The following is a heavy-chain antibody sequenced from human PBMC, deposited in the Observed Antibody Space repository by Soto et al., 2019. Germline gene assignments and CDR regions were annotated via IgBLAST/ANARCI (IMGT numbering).Heavy chain of an antibody. CDR1: GYTFTSYD. J-gene: IGHJ5*02. CDR3: ARGPDCSGGSCYFNWFDP. Sequence: QVQLVQSGAEVKKPGASVKVSCKASGYTFTSYDINWVRQATGQGLEWMGWMNPNSGNTGYAQKFQGRVTMTRNTSISTAYMELSSLRSEDTAVHYCARGPDCSGGSCYFNWFDPWGQGTLVTVSS. CDR2: MNPNSGNT. V-gene: IGHV1-8*01. D-gene: IGHD2-15*01.